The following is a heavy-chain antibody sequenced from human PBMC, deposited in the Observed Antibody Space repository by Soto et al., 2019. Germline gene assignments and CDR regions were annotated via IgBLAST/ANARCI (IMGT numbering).Heavy chain of an antibody. CDR3: AKDNPTTAY. D-gene: IGHD5-12*01. Sequence: QVQLVESGGGVVQPGRSLRLSCAASGFTFSSSAMHWVRQAPGKGLEWVAIISYDGSDKYYATSVEGRFTISRDDSNNMSYLQMNSLTVDDTAVYFCAKDNPTTAYWGQGTLVTVSS. V-gene: IGHV3-30*18. CDR1: GFTFSSSA. J-gene: IGHJ4*02. CDR2: ISYDGSDK.